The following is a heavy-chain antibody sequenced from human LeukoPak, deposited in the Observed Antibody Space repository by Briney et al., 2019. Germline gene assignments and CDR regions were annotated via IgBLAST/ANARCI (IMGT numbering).Heavy chain of an antibody. D-gene: IGHD1-26*01. CDR2: ISGSGGRT. CDR1: GFTFSSYA. V-gene: IGHV3-23*01. Sequence: GGSLRLSCAASGFTFSSYAMSWVRQAPGKGLEWVSAISGSGGRTYYADSVEGRFTISRDNSKNTLYLQMDSRRAEDTAVYYCAKDWELLPYYFDYWGQGTLVTVSS. CDR3: AKDWELLPYYFDY. J-gene: IGHJ4*02.